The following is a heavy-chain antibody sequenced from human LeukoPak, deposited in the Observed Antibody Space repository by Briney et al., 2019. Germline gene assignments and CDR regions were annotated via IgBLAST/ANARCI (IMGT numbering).Heavy chain of an antibody. Sequence: TGGSLRLSCAASGFTFSSYGMHWVRQVPGRGLEWVATIWYDGSNKYYADSVKGRFTISRDNSKNTLYLQMNTLRAEDTAVYYCARDTNGSYDYWGQGTLVTVSS. CDR3: ARDTNGSYDY. J-gene: IGHJ4*02. CDR2: IWYDGSNK. D-gene: IGHD1-26*01. V-gene: IGHV3-33*01. CDR1: GFTFSSYG.